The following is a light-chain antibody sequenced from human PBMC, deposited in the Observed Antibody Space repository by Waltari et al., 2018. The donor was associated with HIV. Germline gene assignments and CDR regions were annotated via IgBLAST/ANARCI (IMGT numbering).Light chain of an antibody. CDR2: DAS. V-gene: IGKV3-11*01. CDR1: QSVRY. Sequence: EIVLTQSPATLSLSPGERATLSCRASQSVRYLAWYQQKPGQAPRLLIYDASNRATGSPTRFSGSGSGTDFTLTISSLEPEDFAVYYCQQRTIWPITFGQGTRLEIK. J-gene: IGKJ5*01. CDR3: QQRTIWPIT.